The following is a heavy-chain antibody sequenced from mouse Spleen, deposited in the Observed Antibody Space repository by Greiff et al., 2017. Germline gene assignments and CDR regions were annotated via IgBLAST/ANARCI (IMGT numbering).Heavy chain of an antibody. V-gene: IGHV1-18*01. CDR1: GYTFTDYN. D-gene: IGHD1-3*01. CDR2: INPNNGGT. J-gene: IGHJ3*01. CDR3: AREGGKGFAY. Sequence: EVKLVESGPELVKPGASVKIPCKASGYTFTDYNMDWVKQSHGKSLEWIGDINPNNGGTIYNQKFKGKATLTVDKSSSTAYMELRSLTSEDTAVYYCAREGGKGFAYWGQGTLVTVSA.